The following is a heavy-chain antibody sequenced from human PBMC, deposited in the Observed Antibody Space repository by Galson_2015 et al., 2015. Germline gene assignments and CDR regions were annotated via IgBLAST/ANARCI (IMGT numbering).Heavy chain of an antibody. Sequence: ALMLSCGAAGGAFISGSMWWGRRPPGGGRLGVSAKIGHGGSTYYADSVKGRFTISRDNSKNTLYLQMNSLSAADTAVYYCAKAPEHLIYPYYGMDVWGQGTPVTVS. CDR2: KIGHGGST. CDR1: GGAFISGS. D-gene: IGHD2-2*02. CDR3: AKAPEHLIYPYYGMDV. J-gene: IGHJ6*02. V-gene: IGHV3-23*01.